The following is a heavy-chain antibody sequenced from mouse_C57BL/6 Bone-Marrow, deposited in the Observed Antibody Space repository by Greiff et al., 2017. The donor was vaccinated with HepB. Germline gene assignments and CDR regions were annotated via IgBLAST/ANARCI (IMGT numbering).Heavy chain of an antibody. CDR3: ARREDYYGSRNY. V-gene: IGHV1-81*01. D-gene: IGHD1-1*01. CDR1: GYTITSYG. Sequence: QVQLKQSGAELARPGASVKLSCKASGYTITSYGISWVKQRTGQGLEWIGEIYPRSGNTYYNEKFKGKATLTADKSSSTAYMELRSLTSEDSAVYFCARREDYYGSRNYWGQGTTLTVSS. CDR2: IYPRSGNT. J-gene: IGHJ2*01.